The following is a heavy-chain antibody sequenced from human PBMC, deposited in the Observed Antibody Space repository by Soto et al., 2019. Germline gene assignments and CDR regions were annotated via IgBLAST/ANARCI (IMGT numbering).Heavy chain of an antibody. CDR2: IYYSGST. J-gene: IGHJ4*02. D-gene: IGHD6-13*01. Sequence: QLQLQESGPGLVKPSETLSLTCTVSGGSISSSSYYWGWIRQPPGKGLEWIGSIYYSGSTYYNPSLKSRVTISVDTSKNQFSLKLSSVTAADTAVYYCARQGRAAAGTGSLDYWGQGTLVTVSS. CDR3: ARQGRAAAGTGSLDY. V-gene: IGHV4-39*01. CDR1: GGSISSSSYY.